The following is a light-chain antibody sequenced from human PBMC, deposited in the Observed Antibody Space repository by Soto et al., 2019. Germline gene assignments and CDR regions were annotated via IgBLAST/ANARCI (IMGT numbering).Light chain of an antibody. J-gene: IGKJ1*01. CDR1: QSVSSSY. CDR3: QQYASSPRT. Sequence: EVVLTQSPGTLSMSPGEIDTLSCRASQSVSSSYLAWYQQKPGQAPRLLIFGASSRATGIPDRFSGSGSGTDFTLTISRLEPEDFAVYYCQQYASSPRTFCQGTKVEIK. CDR2: GAS. V-gene: IGKV3-20*01.